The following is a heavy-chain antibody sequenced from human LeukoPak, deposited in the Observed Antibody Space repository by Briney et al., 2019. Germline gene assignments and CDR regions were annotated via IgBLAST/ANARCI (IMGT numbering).Heavy chain of an antibody. Sequence: GGSLRLSCAASGFTFSSYAMSWVRQAPGKGLEWVSAISGSGGSTYYADSVKGRFTISRDNSKNTLYLQMNSLRAEDTAVYYCATTFYDSSGYYYPSGYWGQGTLVTVSS. J-gene: IGHJ4*02. CDR3: ATTFYDSSGYYYPSGY. V-gene: IGHV3-23*01. D-gene: IGHD3-22*01. CDR2: ISGSGGST. CDR1: GFTFSSYA.